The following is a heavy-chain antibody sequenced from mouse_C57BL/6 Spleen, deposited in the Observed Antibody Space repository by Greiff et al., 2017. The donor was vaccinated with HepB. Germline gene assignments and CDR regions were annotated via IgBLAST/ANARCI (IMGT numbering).Heavy chain of an antibody. CDR1: GFNIKDYY. CDR2: IDPEDGDT. J-gene: IGHJ2*01. CDR3: TTRVNLERDYFDY. V-gene: IGHV14-1*01. Sequence: EVQLQQSGAELVRPGDSVKLSCTASGFNIKDYYMHWVKQRPEQGLEWIGRIDPEDGDTEYAPKFQGKATMTADTSSNTAYLQLSSLTSEDTAVYYCTTRVNLERDYFDYWGQDTTLTVSS. D-gene: IGHD4-1*01.